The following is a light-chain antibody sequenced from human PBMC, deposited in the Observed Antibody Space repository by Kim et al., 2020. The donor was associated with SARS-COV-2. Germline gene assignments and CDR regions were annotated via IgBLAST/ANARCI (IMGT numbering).Light chain of an antibody. CDR3: ASWDDSLV. J-gene: IGLJ2*01. V-gene: IGLV1-47*01. CDR2: RNN. Sequence: GTPAQRLTVSCSGGRASIGSDYVYWYQQIPGPAPKLVIYRNNQRPSGVPDRFSGSKSGTSASLAISELRSEDEADYYCASWDDSLVFGGGTKVTVL. CDR1: RASIGSDY.